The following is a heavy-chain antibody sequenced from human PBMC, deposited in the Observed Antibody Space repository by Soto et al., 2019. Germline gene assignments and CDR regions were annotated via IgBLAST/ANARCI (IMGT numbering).Heavy chain of an antibody. CDR1: GYTFTSYG. CDR3: ARMTAVTTDYYYYYMDA. CDR2: ISAYNGNT. V-gene: IGHV1-18*01. Sequence: ASVKVSCKASGYTFTSYGISWVRQAPGQGLEWMGWISAYNGNTNYAQKLQGRVTMTTDTSTSTAYMELRSLRSDDTAVYYCARMTAVTTDYYYYYMDAWGKGTTVTVSS. D-gene: IGHD4-17*01. J-gene: IGHJ6*03.